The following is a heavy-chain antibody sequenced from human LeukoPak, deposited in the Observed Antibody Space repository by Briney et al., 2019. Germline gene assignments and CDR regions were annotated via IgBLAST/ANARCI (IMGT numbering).Heavy chain of an antibody. CDR2: IDWDDEK. V-gene: IGHV2-70*04. J-gene: IGHJ2*01. Sequence: SGPALVKPTQTLTVTCTFSGFSLSTGGMRVNWIRQPPGKALEWLARIDWDDEKFYSTSLKTRLTISKDTTKNQVVLTMTNMDPVDTATYYCARSGSDWYFDLWGRGTLVTVSS. D-gene: IGHD1-14*01. CDR1: GFSLSTGGMR. CDR3: ARSGSDWYFDL.